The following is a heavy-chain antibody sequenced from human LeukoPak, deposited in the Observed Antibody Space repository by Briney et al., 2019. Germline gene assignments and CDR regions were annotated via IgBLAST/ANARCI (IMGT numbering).Heavy chain of an antibody. D-gene: IGHD5-12*01. Sequence: GGSLRLSCAASGFTFSSYWMHWVRQAPGKGLVWVSRINSDGSNTTYADSVKGRSTISRDNAKNTLYLQMNSLRAEDTAVYSCTRAWRYGMDVWGQGTTVTVSS. CDR3: TRAWRYGMDV. CDR1: GFTFSSYW. CDR2: INSDGSNT. V-gene: IGHV3-74*01. J-gene: IGHJ6*02.